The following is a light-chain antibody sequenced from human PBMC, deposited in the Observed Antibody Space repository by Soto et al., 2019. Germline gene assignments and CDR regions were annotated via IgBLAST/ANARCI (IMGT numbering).Light chain of an antibody. Sequence: IEMTQSPATLSVSPGERATLSCRASQSVSSNLVWYQQKPGQAPRLLIYGASTRVTGIPARFSGSGSGTDFTLTISSLQPEDFATYSCQQSYSTTWTFGQGTKVDIK. CDR3: QQSYSTTWT. V-gene: IGKV3-15*01. CDR1: QSVSSN. J-gene: IGKJ1*01. CDR2: GAS.